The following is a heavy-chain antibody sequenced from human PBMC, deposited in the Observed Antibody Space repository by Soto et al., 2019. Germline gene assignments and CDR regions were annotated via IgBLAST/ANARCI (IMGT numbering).Heavy chain of an antibody. CDR2: ISGSGGST. Sequence: GGSLRLSCAASGFTFSCYAMSWVRPAPGKGLEWVSAISGSGGSTYYADSVKSRFTISRDNSKNTLYLQMNSLIAEDTAVYYCAKEDPYSSSWYSFDYWGQGTLVTVSS. D-gene: IGHD6-13*01. CDR1: GFTFSCYA. J-gene: IGHJ4*02. V-gene: IGHV3-23*01. CDR3: AKEDPYSSSWYSFDY.